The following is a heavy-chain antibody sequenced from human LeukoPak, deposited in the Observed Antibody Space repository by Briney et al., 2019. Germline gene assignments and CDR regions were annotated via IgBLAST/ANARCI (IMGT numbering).Heavy chain of an antibody. CDR2: ITSSSTTI. Sequence: PGGSLRLSCATSGFTFSSYSMNWVRQAPGKGLEWVSYITSSSTTIYYADSVKGRFTTSRDNVKNSLHLQMNSLRVEGTAVYYCTRDPHALDYWGQGTLVTVSS. CDR3: TRDPHALDY. CDR1: GFTFSSYS. J-gene: IGHJ4*02. V-gene: IGHV3-48*01.